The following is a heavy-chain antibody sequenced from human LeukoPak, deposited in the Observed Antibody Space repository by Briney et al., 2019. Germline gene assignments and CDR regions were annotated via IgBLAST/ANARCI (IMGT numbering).Heavy chain of an antibody. V-gene: IGHV4-59*08. D-gene: IGHD3-22*01. CDR3: AGPYDSSGYYFSY. CDR2: IYYTGST. CDR1: GDSISSFY. J-gene: IGHJ4*02. Sequence: SETLSLTCTVSGDSISSFYWSWIRQPPGKGLEWIGYIYYTGSTIYNPSFKSRVTISVDTSKNQFSLKLSSVTAADTAVYYCAGPYDSSGYYFSYWGQGTLVTVSS.